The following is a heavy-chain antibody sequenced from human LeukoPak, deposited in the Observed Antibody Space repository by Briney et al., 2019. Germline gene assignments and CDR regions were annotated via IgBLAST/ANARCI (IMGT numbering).Heavy chain of an antibody. D-gene: IGHD4-17*01. CDR1: GFTFSDYY. CDR2: ISSSSTYI. V-gene: IGHV3-11*06. J-gene: IGHJ4*02. Sequence: GGSLRLSCAASGFTFSDYYMCWIRQAPGKGLEWVSSISSSSTYIYYADSVKGRFTISRDNAKHSLSLQMNSLRAEDTAVYYCARDYRDYYFDYWGQGTLVTVSS. CDR3: ARDYRDYYFDY.